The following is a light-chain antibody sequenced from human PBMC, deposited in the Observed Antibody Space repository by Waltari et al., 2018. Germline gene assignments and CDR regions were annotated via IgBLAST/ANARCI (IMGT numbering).Light chain of an antibody. CDR2: MGS. Sequence: DIVMTQSPLSLPVTPGEPASIPCRSSQSLLHSNGYNYLDWYRQKPGQSPQLLIYMGSNRASGVTDRFSGSGSGTDCTLKISRVEAEDVGVYYCMQALQTPWTFGQGTKVEIK. J-gene: IGKJ1*01. CDR1: QSLLHSNGYNY. CDR3: MQALQTPWT. V-gene: IGKV2-28*01.